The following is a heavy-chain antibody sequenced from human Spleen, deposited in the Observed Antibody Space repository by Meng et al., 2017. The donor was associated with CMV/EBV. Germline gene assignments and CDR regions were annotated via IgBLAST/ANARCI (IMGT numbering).Heavy chain of an antibody. Sequence: ASGFTFNTYSMNWVRQAPGKGLEWVSFISSSSRYIFYADSVKGRFTISRDNAKNSLYIQMNSLRAEDTAVYYCAGAFRGGYYTNDYWGQGTLVTVSS. CDR1: GFTFNTYS. CDR2: ISSSSRYI. D-gene: IGHD3-3*01. CDR3: AGAFRGGYYTNDY. V-gene: IGHV3-21*01. J-gene: IGHJ4*02.